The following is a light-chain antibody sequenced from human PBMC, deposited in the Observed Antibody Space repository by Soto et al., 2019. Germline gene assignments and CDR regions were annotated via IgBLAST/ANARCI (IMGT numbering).Light chain of an antibody. J-gene: IGLJ1*01. CDR3: SSYTSSSTLLYV. CDR2: EVS. V-gene: IGLV2-14*01. CDR1: SSDVGGYNY. Sequence: QSALTQPGSVSGSPGPSITISCTGTSSDVGGYNYVSWYQQHPGKAPKLMIYEVSNRPSGVSNRFSGSKSGNTASLTISGLQAEDEADYYCSSYTSSSTLLYVFGTGTKLTVL.